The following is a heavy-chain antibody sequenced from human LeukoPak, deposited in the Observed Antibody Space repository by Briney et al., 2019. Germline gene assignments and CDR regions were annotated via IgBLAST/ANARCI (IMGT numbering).Heavy chain of an antibody. CDR1: GGSISSGDYY. CDR3: ARAISYDILTGYSPRYYFDY. V-gene: IGHV4-30-4*01. J-gene: IGHJ4*02. CDR2: IYYSGST. Sequence: SQTLSLTCTVSGGSISSGDYYWSWIRQPPGKGLEWIGYIYYSGSTYYNPSLKSRVTISVDTSKNQFSLRLSSVTAADTAVYYCARAISYDILTGYSPRYYFDYWGQGTLVTVSS. D-gene: IGHD3-9*01.